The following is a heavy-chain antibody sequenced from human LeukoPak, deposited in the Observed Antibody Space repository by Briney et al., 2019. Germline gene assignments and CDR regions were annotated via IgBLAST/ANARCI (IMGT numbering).Heavy chain of an antibody. CDR1: GFTVSSNS. V-gene: IGHV3-53*01. D-gene: IGHD4/OR15-4a*01. Sequence: GGSLRLSCTVSGFTVSSNSMSWVRQAPGKGLESVSFIYSDNTHYSDSVKGRFTISRDNSKNTLYLQMNSLRAEDTAVYYCARRAGAYSLPYDYWGQGTLVTVSS. J-gene: IGHJ4*02. CDR3: ARRAGAYSLPYDY. CDR2: IYSDNT.